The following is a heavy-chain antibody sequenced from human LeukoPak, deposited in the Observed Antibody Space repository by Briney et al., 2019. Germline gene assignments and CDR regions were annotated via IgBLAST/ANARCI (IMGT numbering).Heavy chain of an antibody. Sequence: ASVKVSCKASGYTFTGYYMHWVRQAPGQGLEWMGWINPNSGGTNYAQKFQGRVTMTRDTSISTAYMELSRLRSDDTAVYYCARDRSYCSSTSCPDFQHWGQGTLVTVS. CDR1: GYTFTGYY. D-gene: IGHD2-2*01. CDR2: INPNSGGT. V-gene: IGHV1-2*02. CDR3: ARDRSYCSSTSCPDFQH. J-gene: IGHJ1*01.